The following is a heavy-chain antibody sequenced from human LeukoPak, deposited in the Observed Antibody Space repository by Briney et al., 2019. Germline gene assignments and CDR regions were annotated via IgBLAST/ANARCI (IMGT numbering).Heavy chain of an antibody. CDR2: VYVGGAT. D-gene: IGHD5-24*01. CDR1: GFSVTNNY. Sequence: PGGSLRLSCAVSGFSVTNNYMSWVRQAPGKGLEWVSVVYVGGATYYADSVKGRFTISRDNSENTLYLQMKSLRAEDTAVYYCARGDGYNFFDYWGQGTLVTVSS. V-gene: IGHV3-53*01. J-gene: IGHJ4*02. CDR3: ARGDGYNFFDY.